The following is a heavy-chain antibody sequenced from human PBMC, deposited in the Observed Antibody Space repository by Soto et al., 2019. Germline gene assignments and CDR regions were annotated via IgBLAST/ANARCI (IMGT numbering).Heavy chain of an antibody. J-gene: IGHJ4*02. D-gene: IGHD1-7*01. V-gene: IGHV4-59*12. CDR2: IYYSGST. Sequence: ETLSLTCTVSGGSISSYYWSWIRQPPGKGLEWIGYIYYSGSTNYNPSLKSRVTISVDTSKNQFSLKLSSVTAADTAVYYCARERTTALGFDYWGQGTLVTVSS. CDR3: ARERTTALGFDY. CDR1: GGSISSYY.